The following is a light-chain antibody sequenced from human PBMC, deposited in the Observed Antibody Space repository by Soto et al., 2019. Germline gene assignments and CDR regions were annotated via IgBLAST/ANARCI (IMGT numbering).Light chain of an antibody. V-gene: IGKV1-39*01. CDR2: AAS. CDR1: QSISRY. CDR3: QQSGDTPQWT. Sequence: DIQMTQSPSSLSASVGDRVTITCWASQSISRYLNWYQQKPGKAPELLIFAASSLQSGVPSRFSGSGSGTDFTLTISSLQPADFATYYCQQSGDTPQWTFGQGTRLEI. J-gene: IGKJ5*01.